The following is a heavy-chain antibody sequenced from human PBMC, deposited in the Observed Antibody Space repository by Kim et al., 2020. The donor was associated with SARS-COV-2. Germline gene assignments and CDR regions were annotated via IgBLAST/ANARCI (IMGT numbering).Heavy chain of an antibody. CDR1: GFTFSSYD. CDR2: ITSAGDT. CDR3: ARGPFPTVTTTYWYFDL. J-gene: IGHJ2*01. V-gene: IGHV3-13*04. D-gene: IGHD4-17*01. Sequence: GGSLRLSCVASGFTFSSYDMHWVRQAPGKGLEWVSTITSAGDTYYPGSVKGRVTISSENDTNALYLQMNSLRAGDTAVYYCARGPFPTVTTTYWYFDLWGRGTLVTVSS.